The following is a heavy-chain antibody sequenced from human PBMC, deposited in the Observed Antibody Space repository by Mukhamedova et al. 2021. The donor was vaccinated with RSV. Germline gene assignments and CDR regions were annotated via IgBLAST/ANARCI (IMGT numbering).Heavy chain of an antibody. D-gene: IGHD2-21*01. V-gene: IGHV3-48*02. CDR3: ARAVLFGGDRAFDI. Sequence: VRQAPGKGLEWVSYISGSSDIIFYVDSVRGRFTISRHNAKNSLYLQMDSLRDEDTGIYYCARAVLFGGDRAFDIWGQGTMVTVYS. J-gene: IGHJ3*02. CDR2: ISGSSDII.